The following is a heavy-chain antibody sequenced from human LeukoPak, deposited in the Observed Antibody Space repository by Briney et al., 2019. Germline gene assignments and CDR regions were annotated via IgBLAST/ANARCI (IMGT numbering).Heavy chain of an antibody. CDR2: ISSSSSTI. CDR1: GFTFSSYS. V-gene: IGHV3-48*02. J-gene: IGHJ4*02. D-gene: IGHD5-18*01. Sequence: PGGSLRLSCAASGFTFSSYSMNWVRQAPGQGLEWVSYISSSSSTIYYADSVKGRFTNSRDDAKNSLYLQMNSLRDEDTAVYYCARAASGNTFGYYYWGQGTLVTVSS. CDR3: ARAASGNTFGYYY.